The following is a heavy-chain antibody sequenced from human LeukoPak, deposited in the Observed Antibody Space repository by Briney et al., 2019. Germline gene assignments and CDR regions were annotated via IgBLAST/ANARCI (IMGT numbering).Heavy chain of an antibody. D-gene: IGHD1/OR15-1a*01. Sequence: ASVKVSCKASGGTFSIYAISWVRQAPGQGLEWMGGIIPIFGTANYAQKFQGRVTITADESTSTAYMELSSLRSEDTAVYYCARDPNSPYGMDVWGQGTTVTVSS. V-gene: IGHV1-69*13. CDR1: GGTFSIYA. CDR2: IIPIFGTA. CDR3: ARDPNSPYGMDV. J-gene: IGHJ6*02.